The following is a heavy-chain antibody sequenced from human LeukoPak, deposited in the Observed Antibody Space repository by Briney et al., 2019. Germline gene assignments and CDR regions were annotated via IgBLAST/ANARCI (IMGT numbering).Heavy chain of an antibody. Sequence: ASVKVSCKASGYTFTSYAMNWVRQAPGQALEWMGWINTNTGNPTYAQGFTGRFVFSLDTSVSTAYLQICSLKAEDTAVYYCARYCGGDCYSVFDYWGQGTLVTVSS. J-gene: IGHJ4*02. V-gene: IGHV7-4-1*01. CDR2: INTNTGNP. CDR3: ARYCGGDCYSVFDY. D-gene: IGHD2-21*02. CDR1: GYTFTSYA.